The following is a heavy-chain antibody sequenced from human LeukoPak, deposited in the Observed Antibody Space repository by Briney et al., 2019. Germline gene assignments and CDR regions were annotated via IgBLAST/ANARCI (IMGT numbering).Heavy chain of an antibody. CDR1: GFTFSSYA. D-gene: IGHD2-15*01. V-gene: IGHV3-23*01. CDR3: AKDGFRGDCIGGSCYPFDP. J-gene: IGHJ5*02. Sequence: GGSLRLSCAASGFTFSSYAISWVRQAPGKGLEWVSTISDSGGNTYYADSVKGRFTISRDNSKNTLYLQMNSLRAEDTALYYCAKDGFRGDCIGGSCYPFDPWGQRTLVTVSS. CDR2: ISDSGGNT.